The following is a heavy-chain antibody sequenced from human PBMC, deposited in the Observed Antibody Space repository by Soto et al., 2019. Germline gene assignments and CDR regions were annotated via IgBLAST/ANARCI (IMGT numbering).Heavy chain of an antibody. CDR3: ARGYIVVVPAAMVVPCFDP. V-gene: IGHV3-30-3*01. J-gene: IGHJ5*02. D-gene: IGHD2-2*01. Sequence: QVQLVESGGGVVQPGRSLRLSCAASGFTFSSYAMHWVRQAPGKGLEWVAVISYDGSNKYYADSVKGRFTISRDNSKNTLYLQMNSLRAEDTAVYYCARGYIVVVPAAMVVPCFDPWGQGTLVTVSS. CDR1: GFTFSSYA. CDR2: ISYDGSNK.